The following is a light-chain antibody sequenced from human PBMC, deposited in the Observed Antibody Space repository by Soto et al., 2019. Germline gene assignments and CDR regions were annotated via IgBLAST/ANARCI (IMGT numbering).Light chain of an antibody. CDR3: CSYAASSIYV. CDR2: EVS. J-gene: IGLJ1*01. Sequence: QSALTQPASVSGSPGQSITISCTGTSSDVGSYNLVSWYQQHPGKAPKLMIYEVSKRPSGVSNRFSGSKSGNTASLTISGLQAEDEADYYCCSYAASSIYVSGTGTNVTVL. CDR1: SSDVGSYNL. V-gene: IGLV2-23*02.